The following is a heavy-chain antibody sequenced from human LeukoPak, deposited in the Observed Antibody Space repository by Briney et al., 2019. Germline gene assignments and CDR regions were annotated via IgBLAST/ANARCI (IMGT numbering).Heavy chain of an antibody. CDR3: ARDQGWAVAGRNQWGY. CDR1: GYSISSGYD. V-gene: IGHV4-38-2*02. D-gene: IGHD6-19*01. J-gene: IGHJ4*02. CDR2: IYYRRTT. Sequence: TSETLSLTCTVSGYSISSGYDWGWIRQPPGKGLEWIGSIYYRRTTYYNPSLKSRVTISINTSENQFSLRLSSMTAADTAVYYCARDQGWAVAGRNQWGYWGQGTLVTVSS.